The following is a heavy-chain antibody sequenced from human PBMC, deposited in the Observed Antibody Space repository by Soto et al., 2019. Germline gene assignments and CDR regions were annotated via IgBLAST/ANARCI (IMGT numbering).Heavy chain of an antibody. V-gene: IGHV3-33*01. CDR2: IWYDGSNK. J-gene: IGHJ4*02. CDR1: GFTFSSYG. Sequence: GGSLRLSCAASGFTFSSYGMHWVRQAPGKGLEWVAVIWYDGSNKYYADSVKGRFTISRDNSKNTLYLQMNSLRAEDTAVYYCARDLASYYYGPGSPDAYWGQGTLVPVSS. CDR3: ARDLASYYYGPGSPDAY. D-gene: IGHD3-10*01.